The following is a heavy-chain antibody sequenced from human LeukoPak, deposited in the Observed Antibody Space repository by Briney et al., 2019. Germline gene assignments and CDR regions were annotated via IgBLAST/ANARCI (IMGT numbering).Heavy chain of an antibody. CDR2: ISGSGGST. Sequence: AGGSLRLSCAASGFTSSTYWMSWVRQAPGKGLEWVSAISGSGGSTYYADSVKGRFTISRDNSKNTQSLQMNSLRAEDSAVYYCAKIRSDTRGWYEFDYWGQGTLVTVSS. D-gene: IGHD6-19*01. V-gene: IGHV3-23*01. J-gene: IGHJ4*02. CDR1: GFTSSTYW. CDR3: AKIRSDTRGWYEFDY.